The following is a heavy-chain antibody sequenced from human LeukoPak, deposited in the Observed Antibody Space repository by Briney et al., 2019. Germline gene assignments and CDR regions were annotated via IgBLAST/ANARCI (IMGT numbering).Heavy chain of an antibody. Sequence: PSQTLSLTCTVSGGSISSGSYYWRWIRQPAGNGLEWIGRIYTSGSTNYNPSLKSRVTISVDTSKNQFSLKLSSVTAADTAVYYCARVVCSGGSCPYFDPWGQGTLVTVSS. CDR3: ARVVCSGGSCPYFDP. V-gene: IGHV4-61*02. CDR2: IYTSGST. J-gene: IGHJ5*02. CDR1: GGSISSGSYY. D-gene: IGHD2-15*01.